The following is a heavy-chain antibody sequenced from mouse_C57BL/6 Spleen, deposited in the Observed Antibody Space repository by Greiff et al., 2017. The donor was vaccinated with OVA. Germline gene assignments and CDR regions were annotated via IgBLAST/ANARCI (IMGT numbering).Heavy chain of an antibody. Sequence: VKLVESGPELVKPGASVKISCKASGYSFTSYYIHWVKQRPGQGLAWIGWIYPGSGNTTYNEKFKGKATLTADTSSSTAYMQLSSLTSEDSAVYYCARGGGYYAYFDYWGQGTTLTVSS. CDR3: ARGGGYYAYFDY. V-gene: IGHV1-66*01. D-gene: IGHD2-3*01. CDR2: IYPGSGNT. CDR1: GYSFTSYY. J-gene: IGHJ2*01.